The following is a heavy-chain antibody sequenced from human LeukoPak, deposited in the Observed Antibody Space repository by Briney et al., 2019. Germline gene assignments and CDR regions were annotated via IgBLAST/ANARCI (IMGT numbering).Heavy chain of an antibody. V-gene: IGHV4-34*01. CDR3: ARGLDSYYDFWSGQTDAFDI. D-gene: IGHD3-3*01. Sequence: SETLSLTCAVYGGSFSGYYWSWIRQPPGKGLEWIGEINHSGSTNYNPSLKSRVNISVDTSKNQFSLKLSSVTAADTAVYYCARGLDSYYDFWSGQTDAFDIWGQGTMVTVSS. CDR1: GGSFSGYY. CDR2: INHSGST. J-gene: IGHJ3*02.